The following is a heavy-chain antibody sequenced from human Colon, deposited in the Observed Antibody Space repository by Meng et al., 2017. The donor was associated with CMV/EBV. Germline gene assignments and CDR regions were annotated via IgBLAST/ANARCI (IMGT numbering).Heavy chain of an antibody. V-gene: IGHV3-49*04. CDR1: GFTLGDYS. Sequence: GGSLRLSCRASGFTLGDYSINWVRQAPGKGLEWVGFIGSKLYDGKTEYAASVKGRFTISRDDSKSIAYLQLNSLKTEDTAVYYCTRVSSFDILTGFPNWVDPWGQGTLVTVSS. D-gene: IGHD3-9*01. CDR2: IGSKLYDGKT. CDR3: TRVSSFDILTGFPNWVDP. J-gene: IGHJ5*02.